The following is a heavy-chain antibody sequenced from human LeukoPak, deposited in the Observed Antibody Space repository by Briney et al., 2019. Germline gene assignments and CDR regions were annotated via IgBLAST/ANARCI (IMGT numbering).Heavy chain of an antibody. CDR3: ARGPRSTISSLNS. CDR2: INHIGNT. Sequence: KPSETLSLTCGVSGGSFDGFYWSWVRQPPGKGPEWIGEINHIGNTNYNPSLKSRVTMSVDTSKDHFPLKLTSVTAADTAVYFCARGPRSTISSLNSWGPGVLVTVSS. V-gene: IGHV4-34*01. D-gene: IGHD5/OR15-5a*01. CDR1: GGSFDGFY. J-gene: IGHJ4*02.